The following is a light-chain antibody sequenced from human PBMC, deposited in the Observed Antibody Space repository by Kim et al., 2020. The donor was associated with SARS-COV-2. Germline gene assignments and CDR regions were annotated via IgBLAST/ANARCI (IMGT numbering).Light chain of an antibody. CDR2: GAS. Sequence: EVVLTQSPGTLSLSPGERATLSCRASQNINNNYLAWYQQKPGQAPRLLIYGASTRATGIPDRFSGSGSGTDFTLTINRLEPEDFAVYFCQQYGASPRFTFGPGTKVDIK. CDR3: QQYGASPRFT. V-gene: IGKV3-20*01. CDR1: QNINNNY. J-gene: IGKJ3*01.